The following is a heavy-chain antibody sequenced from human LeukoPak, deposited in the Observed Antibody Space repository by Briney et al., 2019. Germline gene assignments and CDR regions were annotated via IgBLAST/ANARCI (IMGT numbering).Heavy chain of an antibody. V-gene: IGHV4-61*02. CDR2: IYTSGST. CDR1: GGSISSGSYY. Sequence: SETLSLTCTVSGGSISSGSYYWSWIRQPAGKGLEWIGRIYTSGSTNYNPSLKSRVTISVDTSKNQFSLKLSSVTAADTAVYYCACSYYDILTGSWFDPWGQGTLVTVS. CDR3: ACSYYDILTGSWFDP. D-gene: IGHD3-9*01. J-gene: IGHJ5*02.